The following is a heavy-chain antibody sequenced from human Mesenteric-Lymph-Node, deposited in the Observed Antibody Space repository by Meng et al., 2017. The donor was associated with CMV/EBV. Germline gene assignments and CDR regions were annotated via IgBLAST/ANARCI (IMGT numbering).Heavy chain of an antibody. D-gene: IGHD4-11*01. Sequence: GESLKISCAASAFTFSTFGMHWVRQAPGKGLEWVAFIRYDGSNKYYADSVKGRFTISRDNSKNTLYLQMNSLRAEDTAVYYCAKGGNDYSNFLDYWSQGTLVTVS. CDR3: AKGGNDYSNFLDY. CDR1: AFTFSTFG. J-gene: IGHJ4*02. CDR2: IRYDGSNK. V-gene: IGHV3-30*02.